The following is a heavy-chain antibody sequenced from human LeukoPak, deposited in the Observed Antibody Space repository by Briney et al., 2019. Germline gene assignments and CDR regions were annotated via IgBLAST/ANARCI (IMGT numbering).Heavy chain of an antibody. V-gene: IGHV3-30*02. Sequence: GGSLRLSCAASGFTFNSYGMHWVRQAPGKGLEWVAFIRFDGSNKYYADSVKGRFSISRDNSKNTLYLQMNSLRAEDTAVYYCAKARSIAAAEAIDYWGQGTLVTVSS. J-gene: IGHJ4*02. D-gene: IGHD6-13*01. CDR3: AKARSIAAAEAIDY. CDR1: GFTFNSYG. CDR2: IRFDGSNK.